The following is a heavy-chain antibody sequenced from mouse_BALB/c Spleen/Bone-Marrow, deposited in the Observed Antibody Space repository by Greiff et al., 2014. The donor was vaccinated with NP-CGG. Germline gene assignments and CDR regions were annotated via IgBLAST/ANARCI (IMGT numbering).Heavy chain of an antibody. V-gene: IGHV3-1*02. D-gene: IGHD4-1*01. CDR2: IHYSGTT. CDR3: ARFAGTPYTMDY. CDR1: GYSITSYYS. Sequence: VQLKESGPDLVKPSQSLSLTCTVTGYSITSYYSWHWIRQFPGKKLEWMGYIHYSGTTVYNPSLKSRISITRDTSNNQFFLQLNSVTTEDTATYYCARFAGTPYTMDYWGQGTSVTVSS. J-gene: IGHJ4*01.